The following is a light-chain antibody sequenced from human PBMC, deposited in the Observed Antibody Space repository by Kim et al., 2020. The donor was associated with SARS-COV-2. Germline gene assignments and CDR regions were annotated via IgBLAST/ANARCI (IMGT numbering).Light chain of an antibody. J-gene: IGKJ2*01. V-gene: IGKV1-5*01. CDR1: QSISTW. Sequence: SASVGDRVTITCRASQSISTWLAWYQQKPGKAPELLMYDASRLQSGVPSRFSGSGSGTEFTLTISSLQPGDFATYYCQQYVSYSRTFGQGTKLEI. CDR2: DAS. CDR3: QQYVSYSRT.